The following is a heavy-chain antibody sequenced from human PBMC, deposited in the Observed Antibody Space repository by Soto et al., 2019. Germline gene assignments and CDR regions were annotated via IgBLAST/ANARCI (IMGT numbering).Heavy chain of an antibody. V-gene: IGHV3-48*03. CDR1: GFTFSSYE. CDR3: AGDVDYYDGGMDV. Sequence: EVQLVESGGGLVQPGGSLRLSCAASGFTFSSYEMNWVRQAPGKGLEWVSYISSSGSTIYYADSVKGRFTISRDNAKNPLYLQMNSLRAEVTAVYYWAGDVDYYDGGMDVWGQGTTFTVSS. CDR2: ISSSGSTI. J-gene: IGHJ6*02. D-gene: IGHD3-16*01.